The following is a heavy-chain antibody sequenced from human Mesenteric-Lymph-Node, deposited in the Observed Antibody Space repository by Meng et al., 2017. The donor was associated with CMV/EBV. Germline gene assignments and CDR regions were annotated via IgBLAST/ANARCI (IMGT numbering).Heavy chain of an antibody. CDR3: ARGAVAGTNWLDP. J-gene: IGHJ5*02. CDR1: GGSISSGGCY. D-gene: IGHD6-19*01. CDR2: IYYSGST. V-gene: IGHV4-31*02. Sequence: SGGSISSGGCYWSWIRQHPGKGLEWIGYIYYSGSTYYNPSLQSRVTISVDTSKNQFSLRLNSVTAADTAVYYCARGAVAGTNWLDPWGQGTLVTVSS.